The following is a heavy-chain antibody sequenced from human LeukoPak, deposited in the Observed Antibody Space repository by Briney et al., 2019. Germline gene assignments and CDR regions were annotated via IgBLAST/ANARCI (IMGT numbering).Heavy chain of an antibody. CDR3: ARDEGYYDSSGYKYYFDY. J-gene: IGHJ4*02. Sequence: SVKVSCKASGGTFSSYTISWVRQAPGQGLEWMGRIIPILGIANYAQKFQGRVTITADRSTSTAYMELSSLRSEDTAVYYCARDEGYYDSSGYKYYFDYWGQGTLVTVSS. V-gene: IGHV1-69*04. D-gene: IGHD3-22*01. CDR1: GGTFSSYT. CDR2: IIPILGIA.